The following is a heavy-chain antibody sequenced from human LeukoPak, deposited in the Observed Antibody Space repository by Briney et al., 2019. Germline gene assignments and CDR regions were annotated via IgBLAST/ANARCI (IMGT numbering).Heavy chain of an antibody. CDR3: ARDGLYSYGYSYFDY. CDR1: GVSISSYH. CDR2: VHTSGTT. Sequence: SETLSLTCTVSGVSISSYHWSWIRQPAGKGLEWIGRVHTSGTTNYNPSLKSRVAMSVDTSKNQLSLMLTSVTAADTAVYYCARDGLYSYGYSYFDYWGQGTLVTVSS. D-gene: IGHD5-18*01. J-gene: IGHJ4*02. V-gene: IGHV4-4*07.